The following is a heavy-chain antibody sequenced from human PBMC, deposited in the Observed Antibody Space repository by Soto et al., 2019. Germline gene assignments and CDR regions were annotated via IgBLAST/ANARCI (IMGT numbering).Heavy chain of an antibody. D-gene: IGHD2-15*01. V-gene: IGHV4-61*01. CDR2: IYYSGTI. Sequence: PSETLSLTCTVSGGSVITGSHFWNWIRQPPEKGLEWIGYIYYSGTINYNPSLKSRVTMSMDTSKNQFSLKLSSVTAADTAVYFCARGLGWHLDYWGPGTLVTVSS. CDR3: ARGLGWHLDY. J-gene: IGHJ4*02. CDR1: GGSVITGSHF.